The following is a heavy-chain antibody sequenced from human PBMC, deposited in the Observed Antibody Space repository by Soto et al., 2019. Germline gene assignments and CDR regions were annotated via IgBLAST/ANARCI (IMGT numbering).Heavy chain of an antibody. J-gene: IGHJ6*02. Sequence: GGSLRRSCTASGFTFSTSAMSWVRQAPGGVLGWVSGISGSGAGTYYAYSVKGRFTISRDNSKNTLYLQMSGLRAEDAAVYYCAKGASVFGTVISFDYYYGMYDWAQGTPDTDSS. CDR2: ISGSGAGT. CDR1: GFTFSTSA. D-gene: IGHD3-16*01. CDR3: AKGASVFGTVISFDYYYGMYD. V-gene: IGHV3-23*01.